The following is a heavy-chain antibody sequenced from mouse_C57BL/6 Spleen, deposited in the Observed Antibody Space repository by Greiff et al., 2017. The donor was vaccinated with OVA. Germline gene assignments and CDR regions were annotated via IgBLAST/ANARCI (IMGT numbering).Heavy chain of an antibody. J-gene: IGHJ4*01. CDR3: TRGRSGAPYAMDY. Sequence: VQLQESGAELVRPGASVTLSCKASGYTFTDYEMHWVKQTPVHGLEWIGAIDPETGGTAYNQKFKGKAILTADKSSSTAYMELRSLTSEDSAVYYCTRGRSGAPYAMDYWGKGTSVTVSS. D-gene: IGHD1-1*01. CDR2: IDPETGGT. V-gene: IGHV1-15*01. CDR1: GYTFTDYE.